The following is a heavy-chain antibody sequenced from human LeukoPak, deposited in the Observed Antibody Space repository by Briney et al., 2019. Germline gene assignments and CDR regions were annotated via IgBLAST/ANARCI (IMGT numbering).Heavy chain of an antibody. Sequence: PSETLSLTCTVSGGSISSSSYYWGWLRQPPARGLEWIGSIYYSGSTYYNPSLKSRVTISVDTSKNQFSLKLSSVTAADTAVYYCARLVTNNYYYYYMDVWGKGTTVTVSS. CDR3: ARLVTNNYYYYYMDV. V-gene: IGHV4-39*01. D-gene: IGHD2-21*02. CDR1: GGSISSSSYY. CDR2: IYYSGST. J-gene: IGHJ6*03.